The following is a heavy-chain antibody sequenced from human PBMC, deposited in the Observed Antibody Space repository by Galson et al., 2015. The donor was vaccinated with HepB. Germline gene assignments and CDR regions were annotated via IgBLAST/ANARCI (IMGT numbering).Heavy chain of an antibody. CDR3: ARMNPVVYGPDAFDI. J-gene: IGHJ3*02. D-gene: IGHD2-2*01. Sequence: PALVKPTQTLTLTCTFSGFSLSTSGMCVSWIRQPPGKALEWLARIDWDDDKYYSTSLKTRLTISKDTPKNQVVLTMTNMDPVDTATYYCARMNPVVYGPDAFDIWGQGTMVTVSS. CDR2: IDWDDDK. V-gene: IGHV2-70*11. CDR1: GFSLSTSGMC.